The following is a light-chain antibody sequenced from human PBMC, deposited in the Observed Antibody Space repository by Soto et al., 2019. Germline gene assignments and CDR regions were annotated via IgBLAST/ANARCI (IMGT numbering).Light chain of an antibody. Sequence: QSALTQPRSVSGSPGQSVTISCTGTSSDVGGYNYVSWYQQHPGKVPKVMIYDVSKRPSGVPDRFSGSKSGNTASLTIFGLQAEDEDDYYCCSHAGNNPYVFGTGTKLTVL. CDR1: SSDVGGYNY. CDR3: CSHAGNNPYV. CDR2: DVS. J-gene: IGLJ1*01. V-gene: IGLV2-11*01.